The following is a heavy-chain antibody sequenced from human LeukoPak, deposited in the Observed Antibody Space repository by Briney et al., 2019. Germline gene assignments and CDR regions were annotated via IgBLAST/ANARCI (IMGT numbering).Heavy chain of an antibody. V-gene: IGHV4-61*02. Sequence: SQTLSLTCTVSGGSISSGSYYWSWIRPPTGKGLVWIGRIYKSGSTNYNPSLKSRVTIPVDTSKNQFSLKLSSVTAADTAVYYCARDKATDFWSGYASYDAFDIWGQGTMVTVSS. D-gene: IGHD3-3*01. CDR3: ARDKATDFWSGYASYDAFDI. CDR2: IYKSGST. CDR1: GGSISSGSYY. J-gene: IGHJ3*02.